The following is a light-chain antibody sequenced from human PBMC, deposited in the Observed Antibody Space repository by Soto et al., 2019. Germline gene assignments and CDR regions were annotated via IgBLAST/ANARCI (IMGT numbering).Light chain of an antibody. CDR1: QSISYW. J-gene: IGKJ1*01. V-gene: IGKV1-5*03. Sequence: DIQIIQTPSTLSASVGDRVTITCRASQSISYWLAWYQQKPGKAPNLLIYKASSLKSGVPSRFSGSGSGTEFTLTISSLQADDFATYYCQQYNRYSWTFGQGTKVDI. CDR3: QQYNRYSWT. CDR2: KAS.